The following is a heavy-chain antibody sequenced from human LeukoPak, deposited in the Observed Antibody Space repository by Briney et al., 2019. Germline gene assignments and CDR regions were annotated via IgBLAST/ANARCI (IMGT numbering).Heavy chain of an antibody. D-gene: IGHD6-13*01. J-gene: IGHJ4*02. CDR3: VRATAGFDY. CDR2: IGTGGDT. V-gene: IGHV3-13*01. CDR1: GFTFSTYD. Sequence: PGGSLRLSCAASGFTFSTYDMHWVRQATGKGLEWVSAIGTGGDTYYPGSVKGRFTISRENAKNSLYLQMNSLRAGDTAVYYCVRATAGFDYWGQGTLVTVSS.